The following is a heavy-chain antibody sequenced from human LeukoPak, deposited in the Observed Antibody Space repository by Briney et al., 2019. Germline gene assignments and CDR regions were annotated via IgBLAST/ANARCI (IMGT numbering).Heavy chain of an antibody. Sequence: GGSLRLSCAASGFTFSSYAMSWVRQAPGKGLEWVSAISGSGGSTYYADSVKGRFTISRDNSKNTLYLQMNSLRAGDTAVYYCAKAGLGLQGAFDIWGQGTMVTVSS. CDR1: GFTFSSYA. J-gene: IGHJ3*02. CDR2: ISGSGGST. V-gene: IGHV3-23*01. CDR3: AKAGLGLQGAFDI.